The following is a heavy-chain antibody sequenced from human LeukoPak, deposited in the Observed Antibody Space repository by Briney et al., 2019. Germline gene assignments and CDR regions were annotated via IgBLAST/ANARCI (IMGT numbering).Heavy chain of an antibody. CDR3: ARYADCSATSCQRVFDS. Sequence: GGSLRLSCAASGFTFSTSWMSWVRQTPGKGLEWVSSISTSGGSTTHADSVKGRFTISRDNSKNALYLQMNGLRGEDTAIYYCARYADCSATSCQRVFDSWGQGTLVTVSS. CDR1: GFTFSTSW. V-gene: IGHV3-23*01. D-gene: IGHD2-2*01. CDR2: ISTSGGST. J-gene: IGHJ4*02.